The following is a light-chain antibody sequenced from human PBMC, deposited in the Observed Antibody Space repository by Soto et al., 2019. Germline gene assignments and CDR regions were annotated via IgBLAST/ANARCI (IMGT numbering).Light chain of an antibody. Sequence: DIQLTQSPSSVSASVGDRVTITCQASQDISNYLNWYRQKPGKAPKLLIYAASSLQSGVPSRFSGSGSGTDFTLTISSLQPEDFATYYCQQSYSTPLTFGGGTKVEI. J-gene: IGKJ4*01. V-gene: IGKV1-39*01. CDR3: QQSYSTPLT. CDR2: AAS. CDR1: QDISNY.